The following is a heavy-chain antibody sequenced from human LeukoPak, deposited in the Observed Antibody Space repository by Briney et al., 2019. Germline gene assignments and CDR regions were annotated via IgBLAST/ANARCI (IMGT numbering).Heavy chain of an antibody. CDR3: ATDIVVVPADKEGRAFDI. CDR1: GFTFDDYA. Sequence: PGGSLRLSCAASGFTFDDYAMHWVRQAPGKGLEWVSGLSWNSGRIGYADSVKGRFTISRDNAKNSLYLQMNSLRAEDTALYYCATDIVVVPADKEGRAFDIWGKGKMVTVSS. CDR2: LSWNSGRI. V-gene: IGHV3-9*01. J-gene: IGHJ3*02. D-gene: IGHD2-2*01.